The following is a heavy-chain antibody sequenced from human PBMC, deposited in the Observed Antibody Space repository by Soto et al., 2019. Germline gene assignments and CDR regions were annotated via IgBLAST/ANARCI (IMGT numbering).Heavy chain of an antibody. V-gene: IGHV1-69*12. Sequence: QVQLVQSGAEVKKPGSSVKVSCKASGGTFSSYAISWVRQAPGQGLEWMGGIIPIFGTANYAQKFQGRVTITADESTSTAYVELSSLISDDTAVYYCARSGRPGTISGGDYWGQGTLVTVSS. CDR1: GGTFSSYA. CDR2: IIPIFGTA. CDR3: ARSGRPGTISGGDY. J-gene: IGHJ4*02. D-gene: IGHD1-1*01.